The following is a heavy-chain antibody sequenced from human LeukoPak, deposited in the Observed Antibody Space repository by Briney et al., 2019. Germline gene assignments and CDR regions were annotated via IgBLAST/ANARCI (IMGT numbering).Heavy chain of an antibody. CDR1: GGTFSSYA. Sequence: SVKVSCKASGGTFSSYAISWVRQAPGQGLEWMGGIIPIFGTANYAQKFQGRVTITADESTSTAYMELSSLRSEDTAVYYCANRPYGDYRFDPWGQGTLVTVSS. V-gene: IGHV1-69*13. J-gene: IGHJ5*02. D-gene: IGHD4-17*01. CDR3: ANRPYGDYRFDP. CDR2: IIPIFGTA.